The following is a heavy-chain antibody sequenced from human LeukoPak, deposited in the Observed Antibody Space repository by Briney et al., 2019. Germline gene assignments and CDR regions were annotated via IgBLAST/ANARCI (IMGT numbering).Heavy chain of an antibody. D-gene: IGHD5-24*01. CDR3: VAGDGYNYHY. Sequence: SETLSLTCTVSGGSISRTSYYWGWIRQPPGKGLDWIGSIYHSGSTYYNPSLKSRVTISVDTSKNQFSLKLSSVTAADTAVYYCVAGDGYNYHYWGQGTLVTVSS. CDR1: GGSISRTSYY. V-gene: IGHV4-39*07. J-gene: IGHJ4*02. CDR2: IYHSGST.